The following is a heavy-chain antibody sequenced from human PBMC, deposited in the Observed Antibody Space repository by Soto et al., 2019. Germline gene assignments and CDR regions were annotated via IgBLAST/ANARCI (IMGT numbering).Heavy chain of an antibody. CDR1: GGSISSYY. CDR2: IYYSGIT. J-gene: IGHJ4*02. V-gene: IGHV4-59*01. CDR3: ARGGGVYYFDY. Sequence: QVQLQESGPGLVKPSETLSLTCTVSGGSISSYYWSWIRQPPGKGLEWIGYIYYSGITDYNPSLKSRVTISVATSKSQCSLKLSSVAAADTAVYYCARGGGVYYFDYWGQGTLVTVSS. D-gene: IGHD2-8*02.